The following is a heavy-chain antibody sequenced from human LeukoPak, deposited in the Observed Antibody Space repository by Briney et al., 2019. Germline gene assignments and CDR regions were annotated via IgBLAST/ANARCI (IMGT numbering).Heavy chain of an antibody. Sequence: ASVKVSCKVSGYTLTELSMHWARQAPGKGLEWMGGFDPEDGETIYAQKFQGRVTMPEDTSTDTAYMELSSLRSEDTAVYYCATGRRRMYYYDSSGQSDAFDIWGQGTMVTVSS. V-gene: IGHV1-24*01. CDR3: ATGRRRMYYYDSSGQSDAFDI. J-gene: IGHJ3*02. D-gene: IGHD3-22*01. CDR1: GYTLTELS. CDR2: FDPEDGET.